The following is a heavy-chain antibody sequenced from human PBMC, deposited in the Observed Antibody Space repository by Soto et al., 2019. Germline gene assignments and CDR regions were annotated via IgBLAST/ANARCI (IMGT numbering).Heavy chain of an antibody. D-gene: IGHD6-13*01. Sequence: EVQLVESGGGLVQPGGSLRLSCAASGFTFSSCSMNWVRQAPGKGLEWVSYISSSSSTIYYADSVKGRFPISRDNAKYSLYLQMNSLRAEDTAVYYCARHPERIAEIGWFDPWGQGTLVTVSS. J-gene: IGHJ5*02. V-gene: IGHV3-48*01. CDR3: ARHPERIAEIGWFDP. CDR2: ISSSSSTI. CDR1: GFTFSSCS.